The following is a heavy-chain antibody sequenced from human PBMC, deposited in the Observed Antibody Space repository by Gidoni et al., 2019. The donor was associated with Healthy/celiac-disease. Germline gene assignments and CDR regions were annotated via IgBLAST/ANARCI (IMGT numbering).Heavy chain of an antibody. D-gene: IGHD5-12*01. CDR2: IWYDGSNK. CDR1: GFTFSSYG. J-gene: IGHJ4*02. V-gene: IGHV3-33*01. CDR3: ARSGGDSGYDYVPHY. Sequence: QVQLVESGGGVVQPGRSLRLSCAASGFTFSSYGMPWVRQAPGKGLEWVAVIWYDGSNKYYADSVKGRFTISRDNSKNTLYLQMNSLRAEDTAVYYCARSGGDSGYDYVPHYWGQGTLVTVSS.